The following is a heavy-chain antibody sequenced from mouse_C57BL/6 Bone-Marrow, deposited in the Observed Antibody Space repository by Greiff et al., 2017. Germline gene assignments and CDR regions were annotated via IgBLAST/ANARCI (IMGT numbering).Heavy chain of an antibody. Sequence: QVQLQQSGPELVKPGASVKISCKASGYAFSSSWMNWVKQRPGKGLEWIGRIYPGAGDTNYNGKFKGKATLTADKSSSTAYMQLSSLTSEDSAVYFCARSDYGSSYGYFDYWGQGTTLTVSS. D-gene: IGHD1-1*01. CDR3: ARSDYGSSYGYFDY. CDR1: GYAFSSSW. CDR2: IYPGAGDT. J-gene: IGHJ2*01. V-gene: IGHV1-82*01.